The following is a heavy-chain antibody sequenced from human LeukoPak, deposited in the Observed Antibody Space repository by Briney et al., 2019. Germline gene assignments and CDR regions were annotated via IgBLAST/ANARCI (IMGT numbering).Heavy chain of an antibody. Sequence: GGSLRLSCAASGFTFSGSAMHWVRQASGKGLEWVGRIRIKANSYATAYAASVKGRFTISRDDSKNTAYLQMNSLKTEDTAVYYCTSPSLGELFSYYYMDVWGKGTTVTVSS. CDR3: TSPSLGELFSYYYMDV. CDR1: GFTFSGSA. V-gene: IGHV3-73*01. D-gene: IGHD3-10*01. CDR2: IRIKANSYAT. J-gene: IGHJ6*03.